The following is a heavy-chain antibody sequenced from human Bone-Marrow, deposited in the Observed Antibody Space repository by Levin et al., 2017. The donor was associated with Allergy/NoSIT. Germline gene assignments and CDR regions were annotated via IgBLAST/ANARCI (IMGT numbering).Heavy chain of an antibody. CDR1: GGSISSSSYY. CDR2: IYYSGST. D-gene: IGHD1-14*01. CDR3: VSDRYLRRGYYYYYGMDV. V-gene: IGHV4-39*01. J-gene: IGHJ6*02. Sequence: SETLSLTCTVSGGSISSSSYYWGWIRQPPGKGLEWIGSIYYSGSTYYNPSLKSRVTISVDTSKNQFSLKLSSVTAADTAVYYCVSDRYLRRGYYYYYGMDVWGQGTTVTVSS.